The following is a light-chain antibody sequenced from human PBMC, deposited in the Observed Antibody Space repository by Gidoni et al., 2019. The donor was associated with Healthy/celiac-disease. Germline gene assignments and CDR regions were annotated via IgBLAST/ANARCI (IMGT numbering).Light chain of an antibody. CDR1: QSVSSN. Sequence: EIVMTQSPATLSVSPGERATLSCRASQSVSSNLAWYQQKPGQAPRLLIYGASSGSGTEFTLTISSLQSEDFAVYYCQQYNNWPGTFGQGTKVEIQ. V-gene: IGKV3-15*01. CDR2: GAS. J-gene: IGKJ1*01. CDR3: QQYNNWPGT.